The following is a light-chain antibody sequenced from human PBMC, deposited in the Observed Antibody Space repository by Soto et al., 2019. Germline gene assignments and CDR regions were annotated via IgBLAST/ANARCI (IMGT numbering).Light chain of an antibody. V-gene: IGKV3-20*01. J-gene: IGKJ1*01. CDR1: QSVDSRF. CDR3: QQYDSSVT. CDR2: GAS. Sequence: EIVLTQSPGSLSLSPGERATLSCRASQSVDSRFFAWYQQRPGQAPRLLIYGASRRATGIPDRFTGSGSGTDFTLTIIGLEPEGFALYYCQQYDSSVTFGLGTKVEIK.